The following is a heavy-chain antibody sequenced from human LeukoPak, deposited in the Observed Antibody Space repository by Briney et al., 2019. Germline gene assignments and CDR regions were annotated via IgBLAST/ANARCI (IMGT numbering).Heavy chain of an antibody. CDR2: IIPIFGKA. V-gene: IGHV1-69*01. J-gene: IGHJ5*02. D-gene: IGHD3-16*01. Sequence: SVKVSCKASGGTFSSYAISWVRQAPGQGLEWMGGIIPIFGKANYAQKFQGRVTLIADESTSTVYMELNSLRSEDTAVYYCARGLPAALNWFDPWGQGTLVTVSS. CDR1: GGTFSSYA. CDR3: ARGLPAALNWFDP.